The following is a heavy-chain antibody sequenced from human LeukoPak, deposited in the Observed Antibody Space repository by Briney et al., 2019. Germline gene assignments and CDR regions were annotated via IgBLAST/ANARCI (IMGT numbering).Heavy chain of an antibody. D-gene: IGHD3-10*01. Sequence: SETLSLTCAVYGGSFSGYYWSLIRQPPGKGLEWIGEINHSGSTNYNPPLKSRVTISVDTSKNQFSLKLSSVTAADTAVYYCARGLMVRGIGYYFDYWGQGTLVTVSS. CDR3: ARGLMVRGIGYYFDY. CDR1: GGSFSGYY. J-gene: IGHJ4*02. V-gene: IGHV4-34*01. CDR2: INHSGST.